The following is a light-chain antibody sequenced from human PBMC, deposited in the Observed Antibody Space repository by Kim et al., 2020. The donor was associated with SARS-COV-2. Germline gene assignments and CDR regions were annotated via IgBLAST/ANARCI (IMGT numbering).Light chain of an antibody. CDR1: QSFSTL. V-gene: IGKV1-5*03. Sequence: DIQMTQSPSTLSASVGDRVTIICRASQSFSTLLDWYQQRPGKTPKLLIYEASTLKSGVPSRFSGSGSGTEFTLTISSLQPDDFATYYCQQYNSYPYTFGQGTKLEI. J-gene: IGKJ2*01. CDR3: QQYNSYPYT. CDR2: EAS.